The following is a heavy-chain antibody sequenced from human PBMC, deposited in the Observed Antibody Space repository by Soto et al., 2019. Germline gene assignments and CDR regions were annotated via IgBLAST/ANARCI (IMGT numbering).Heavy chain of an antibody. Sequence: EVQLLESGGDLVQPGWSLRLSCVASGLTFSRFALSWVRQSPGKGLEWVSAISGGGGSTYYADSVKGRFTVSRDNSKNTLYLQMNTLRAEDTAVYYCTKFVFYGDSLVEYWGQGTLVTVSS. V-gene: IGHV3-23*01. J-gene: IGHJ4*02. CDR3: TKFVFYGDSLVEY. CDR1: GLTFSRFA. D-gene: IGHD4-17*01. CDR2: ISGGGGST.